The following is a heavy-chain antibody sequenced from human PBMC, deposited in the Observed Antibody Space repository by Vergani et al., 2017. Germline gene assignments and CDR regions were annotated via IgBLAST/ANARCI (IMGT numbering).Heavy chain of an antibody. D-gene: IGHD3-22*01. CDR1: GGTFSSYA. CDR2: IIPSGGST. Sequence: QVQLVQSGAEVKKPGSSVKVSCKASGGTFSSYAISWVRQAPGQGLEWMGRIIPSGGSTSYAQKFQGRVTMTRDTSTSTVYMELSSLRSEDTAVYYCARDLDSSGYYFDYWGQGTLVTVSS. V-gene: IGHV1-69*04. CDR3: ARDLDSSGYYFDY. J-gene: IGHJ4*02.